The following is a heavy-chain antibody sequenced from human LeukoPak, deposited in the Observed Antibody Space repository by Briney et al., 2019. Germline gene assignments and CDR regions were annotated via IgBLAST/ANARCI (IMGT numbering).Heavy chain of an antibody. D-gene: IGHD4-17*01. CDR3: AREGNHYGDYVPSSQYYFDY. Sequence: PGRSLRLSCAASGFTFNFYGMHCVRQAPGKGLEWVSVIYSGGSTYYADSVKGRFTISRDNSKNTLYLQMNSLRAEDTAVYYCAREGNHYGDYVPSSQYYFDYWGQGTLVTVSS. V-gene: IGHV3-NL1*01. CDR2: IYSGGST. J-gene: IGHJ4*02. CDR1: GFTFNFYG.